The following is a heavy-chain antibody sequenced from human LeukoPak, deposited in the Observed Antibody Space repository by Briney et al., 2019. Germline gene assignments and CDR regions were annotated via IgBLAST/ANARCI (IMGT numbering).Heavy chain of an antibody. CDR2: IYYSGST. CDR3: ARGSYRWLQYGY. CDR1: GGSISSSSYY. V-gene: IGHV4-39*07. Sequence: SETLSLTCTVSGGSISSSSYYWGWIRQPPGKGLEWIGSIYYSGSTYYNPSLKSRVTISVDTSKNQFSLKLSSVAAADTAVYYCARGSYRWLQYGYWGQGTLVTVSS. D-gene: IGHD5-24*01. J-gene: IGHJ4*02.